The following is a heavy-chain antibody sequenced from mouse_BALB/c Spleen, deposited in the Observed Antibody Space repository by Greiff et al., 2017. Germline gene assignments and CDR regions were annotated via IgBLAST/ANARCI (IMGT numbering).Heavy chain of an antibody. Sequence: DVHLVESGGGLVKPGGSLKLSCAASGFAISSYDMSWVRQTPEKRLEWVADISSGSGSTNYPDTVKGRFTISRDNAKNTLYLQMSILKSEDTAMDYCARQKYGNYDFDYWGQGTTLTVSS. D-gene: IGHD2-10*02. J-gene: IGHJ2*01. CDR2: ISSGSGST. CDR3: ARQKYGNYDFDY. CDR1: GFAISSYD. V-gene: IGHV5-12-1*01.